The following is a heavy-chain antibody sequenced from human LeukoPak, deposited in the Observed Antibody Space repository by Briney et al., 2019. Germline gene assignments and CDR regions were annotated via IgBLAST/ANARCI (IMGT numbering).Heavy chain of an antibody. V-gene: IGHV4-38-2*02. D-gene: IGHD2-2*01. CDR2: IYHSGNT. CDR3: AKGRHCSSGSCDVFDP. J-gene: IGHJ5*02. Sequence: SETLSLTCTVSGVSISSGYYWAWIRQPPGRGLEWIGSIYHSGNTQYNPSLERRVTISVDKSNSQFSVRLNSVTAADTAVYFCAKGRHCSSGSCDVFDPWGQGTLVAVSS. CDR1: GVSISSGYY.